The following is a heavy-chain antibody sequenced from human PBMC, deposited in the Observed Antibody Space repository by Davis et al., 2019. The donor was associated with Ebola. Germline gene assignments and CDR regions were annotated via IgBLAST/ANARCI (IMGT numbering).Heavy chain of an antibody. V-gene: IGHV3-23*01. D-gene: IGHD2-2*01. CDR3: ARDLGYCSGNSCHDAFDI. Sequence: PGGSLRLSCAASGFTFNNYAMSWVRQAPGKGLEWVSAISSSGGGTYYADSVKGRFTISRDNSRNTVFLQMSSLRAEDTAVYYCARDLGYCSGNSCHDAFDIWGQGTMVTVSS. J-gene: IGHJ3*02. CDR1: GFTFNNYA. CDR2: ISSSGGGT.